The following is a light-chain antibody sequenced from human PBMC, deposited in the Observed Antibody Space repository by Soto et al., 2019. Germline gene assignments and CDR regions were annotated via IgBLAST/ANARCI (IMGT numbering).Light chain of an antibody. CDR1: NIGSKR. Sequence: SYELTQPPSVSVAPGQTARITCGGSNIGSKRVHWYQQKPGQAPMMVVCANSDRPSGIPERFSGSNSANTATLTISRVEAGDEADYYCHVWDSGSAHHVFGTGTQLTVL. CDR3: HVWDSGSAHHV. J-gene: IGLJ1*01. CDR2: ANS. V-gene: IGLV3-21*02.